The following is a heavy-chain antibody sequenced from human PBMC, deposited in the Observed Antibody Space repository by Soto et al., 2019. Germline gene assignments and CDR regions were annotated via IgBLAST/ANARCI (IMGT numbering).Heavy chain of an antibody. J-gene: IGHJ6*02. CDR3: VIPTRSVRGMGV. V-gene: IGHV3-7*03. CDR2: IKGDGSVT. Sequence: GESLKISCAASGFTFSNFWMSWARQAPGKGLEWVANIKGDGSVTQYVASVEGRFTISRDNAKYSLYLQMNSLRVEDTALYYCVIPTRSVRGMGVWGQGTTVTVSS. CDR1: GFTFSNFW. D-gene: IGHD6-6*01.